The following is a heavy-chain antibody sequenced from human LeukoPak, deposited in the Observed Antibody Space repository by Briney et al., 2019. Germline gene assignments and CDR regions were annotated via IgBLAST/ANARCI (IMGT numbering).Heavy chain of an antibody. J-gene: IGHJ4*02. CDR1: GYTFTGYY. CDR2: INPNSGDK. CDR3: AREGGSGWPYFDY. D-gene: IGHD6-19*01. V-gene: IGHV1-2*02. Sequence: GASVPVSCMASGYTFTGYYMHWVRQAHGQGLEWMGWINPNSGDKKYAQKFQGRRTMNRDTSFSTAYMELSRLRSDDTAVDYGAREGGSGWPYFDYWGQGTLVTVSS.